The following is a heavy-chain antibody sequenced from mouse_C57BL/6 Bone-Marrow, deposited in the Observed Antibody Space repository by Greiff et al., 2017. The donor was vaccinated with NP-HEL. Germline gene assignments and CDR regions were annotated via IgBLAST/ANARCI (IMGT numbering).Heavy chain of an antibody. CDR2: INPNNGGT. CDR1: GYTFTDYY. V-gene: IGHV1-26*01. Sequence: EVQLQQSGPELVKPGASVKISCKASGYTFTDYYMNWVKQSHGKSLEWIGDINPNNGGTSYNQKFKGKATLTVDKSSSTAYMELRSLTSEDSAVYYCARGRYGFAYWGQGTLVTVSA. CDR3: ARGRYGFAY. J-gene: IGHJ3*01.